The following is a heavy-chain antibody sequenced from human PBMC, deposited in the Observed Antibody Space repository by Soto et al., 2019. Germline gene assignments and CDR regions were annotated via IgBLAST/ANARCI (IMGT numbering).Heavy chain of an antibody. Sequence: QVQLQESGPGLVKPSQTLSLTCTVSGDSISSGAYCWSWIRQNPGEGLEWLGFMYNSGSTSYNPSLNSRATISIDTSTNQFSLNLRSVTAADTAVYYCARGEVTSKVDPWGQGTLVTVSS. CDR1: GDSISSGAYC. J-gene: IGHJ5*02. CDR3: ARGEVTSKVDP. CDR2: MYNSGST. V-gene: IGHV4-31*03. D-gene: IGHD2-21*02.